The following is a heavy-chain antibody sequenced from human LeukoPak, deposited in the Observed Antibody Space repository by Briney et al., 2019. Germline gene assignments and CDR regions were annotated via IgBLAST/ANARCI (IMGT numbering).Heavy chain of an antibody. CDR2: ISSSGSTI. Sequence: GGSLRLSCAASGFTFSDYYMSWIRQAPGKGLEWVSYISSSGSTIYYADSVKGRFTISRDNAKKSLYLQMNSLRAEDTAVYYCARDRNLRSSGWPVGYWGQGTLVTVSS. CDR3: ARDRNLRSSGWPVGY. D-gene: IGHD6-19*01. CDR1: GFTFSDYY. V-gene: IGHV3-11*04. J-gene: IGHJ4*02.